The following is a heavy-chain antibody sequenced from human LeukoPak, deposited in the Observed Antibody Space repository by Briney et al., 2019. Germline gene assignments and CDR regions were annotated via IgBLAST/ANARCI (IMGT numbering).Heavy chain of an antibody. D-gene: IGHD1-26*01. CDR2: ISSSGSTI. V-gene: IGHV3-11*01. Sequence: PGGSLRLSCAASGFTFSDYYMSRIRQAPGKGLEWVSYISSSGSTIYYADSVKGRFTISRDNAKNSLYLQMNSLRAEDTAVYYCARPDARRGELLFYYGMDVWGQGTTVTVSS. CDR1: GFTFSDYY. CDR3: ARPDARRGELLFYYGMDV. J-gene: IGHJ6*02.